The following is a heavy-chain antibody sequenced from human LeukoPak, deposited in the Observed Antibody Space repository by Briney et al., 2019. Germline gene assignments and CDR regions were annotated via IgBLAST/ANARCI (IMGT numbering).Heavy chain of an antibody. D-gene: IGHD2-2*01. CDR1: GYTFSSYD. V-gene: IGHV1-8*03. J-gene: IGHJ5*02. CDR2: SNPNSGDR. Sequence: GASVKVSCKASGYTFSSYDINWVRQATGQGLEWMGWSNPNSGDRGYAQKFQGRVTITRNTSISTAYMELSSLRSEDTAAYYCARVLCSSPSCYSSPWFDPWGQGTLVTVSS. CDR3: ARVLCSSPSCYSSPWFDP.